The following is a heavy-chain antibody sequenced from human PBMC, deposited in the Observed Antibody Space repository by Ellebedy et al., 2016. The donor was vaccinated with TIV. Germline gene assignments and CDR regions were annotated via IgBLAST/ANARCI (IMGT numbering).Heavy chain of an antibody. V-gene: IGHV1-3*01. CDR2: INAGNGHT. CDR3: ARGRGIVAAAYFDS. CDR1: GYTFTTYA. J-gene: IGHJ4*02. D-gene: IGHD6-13*01. Sequence: AASVKVSCKASGYTFTTYAIHWVRQAPGQGLEWMGWINAGNGHTKSSQKFQGRVTITSDTSASTAYMELSSLRSEDTAVYYCARGRGIVAAAYFDSWGQGTLVTVSS.